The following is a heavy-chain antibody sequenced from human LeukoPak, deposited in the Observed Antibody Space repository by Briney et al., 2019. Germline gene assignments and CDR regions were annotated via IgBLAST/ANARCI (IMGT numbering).Heavy chain of an antibody. D-gene: IGHD6-19*01. V-gene: IGHV3-30*18. CDR3: AKGPTSVAGDY. CDR2: ISCDGSNK. J-gene: IGHJ4*02. CDR1: GFTFSSYG. Sequence: PGGSLRLSCAASGFTFSSYGMHWVRQAPGKGLEWVAVISCDGSNKYYADSVKGRFTISRDNSKNTLYLQMNSLRAEDTAVYYCAKGPTSVAGDYWGQGTLVTVSS.